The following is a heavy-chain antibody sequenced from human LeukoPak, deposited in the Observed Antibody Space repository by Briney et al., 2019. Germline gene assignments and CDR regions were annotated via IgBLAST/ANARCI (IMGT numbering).Heavy chain of an antibody. CDR3: ARDDGDPDYYGMDV. D-gene: IGHD4-17*01. V-gene: IGHV3-7*01. Sequence: GGSLRLSCAASGFTFSSYWMSWVRQAPGKGLEWVANIKQDGSEKYYVDSVKGRFTISRDNAKNSLYLQMNSLRAEDTAVYYCARDDGDPDYYGMDVWGQGTTVTVSS. J-gene: IGHJ6*02. CDR1: GFTFSSYW. CDR2: IKQDGSEK.